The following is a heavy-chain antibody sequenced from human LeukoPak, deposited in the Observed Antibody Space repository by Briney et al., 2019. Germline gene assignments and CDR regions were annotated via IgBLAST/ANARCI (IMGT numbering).Heavy chain of an antibody. V-gene: IGHV3-43*01. CDR3: AKGDYGDYEYAFDI. CDR1: GFTFDDYT. CDR2: ISWDGGST. J-gene: IGHJ3*02. Sequence: GGSLRLSCAASGFTFDDYTMHWVRQAPGKGLERVSLISWDGGSTYYADSVKGRFTISRDNSKNTLYLQMNSLRAEDTAVYYCAKGDYGDYEYAFDIWGQGTMVTVSS. D-gene: IGHD4-17*01.